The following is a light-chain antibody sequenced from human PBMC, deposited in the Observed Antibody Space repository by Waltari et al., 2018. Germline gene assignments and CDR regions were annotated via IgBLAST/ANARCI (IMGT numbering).Light chain of an antibody. CDR2: AAS. CDR1: QGIRNY. Sequence: IQLTQSPSSLSASIGDRDSITCRASQGIRNYLAWYQQKPGKVPKVLIYAASSLQSGVPSRFVGSGSGTEFTLTINSLQPEDVATYYCQKYDSAPLTFGPGTKVDIK. J-gene: IGKJ3*01. V-gene: IGKV1-27*01. CDR3: QKYDSAPLT.